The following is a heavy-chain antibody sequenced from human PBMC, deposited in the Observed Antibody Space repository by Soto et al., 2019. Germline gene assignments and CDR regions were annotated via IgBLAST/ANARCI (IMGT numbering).Heavy chain of an antibody. V-gene: IGHV4-59*01. D-gene: IGHD3-22*01. Sequence: SETLSLTCTVSGGSISSYYWSWIRQPPGKGLEWIGYIYYSGSTNYNPSLKSRVTISVDTSKNQFSLKLSSVTAADTAVCYCARVSHYYDSSVYLVDYWGQGTLVTVSS. CDR2: IYYSGST. CDR1: GGSISSYY. J-gene: IGHJ4*02. CDR3: ARVSHYYDSSVYLVDY.